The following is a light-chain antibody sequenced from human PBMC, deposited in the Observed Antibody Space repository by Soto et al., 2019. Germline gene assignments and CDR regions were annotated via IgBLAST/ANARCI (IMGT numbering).Light chain of an antibody. Sequence: MMMTQSPATLSVSPGEGATLSCRASQSISSNLAWYQQKPGQAPRLLMFRTSSRATGFPARFSGSGSGTEFNLTISSLQSEDFGVYYCQQYNNWPRATFGGGTKVDIK. CDR2: RTS. CDR1: QSISSN. CDR3: QQYNNWPRAT. J-gene: IGKJ4*01. V-gene: IGKV3-15*01.